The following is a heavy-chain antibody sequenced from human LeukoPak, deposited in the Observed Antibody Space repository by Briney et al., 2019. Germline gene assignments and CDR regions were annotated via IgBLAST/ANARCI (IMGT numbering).Heavy chain of an antibody. CDR3: ARRPRVWEFDAFDI. V-gene: IGHV1-69*01. CDR2: IIPIFGTA. Sequence: GASVKVSCKASGGTFSSYAISWVRQAPGQELEWMGGIIPIFGTANYAQKFQGRVTITADESTSTAYMELSSLRSEDTAVYYCARRPRVWEFDAFDIWGQGTMVTVSS. CDR1: GGTFSSYA. J-gene: IGHJ3*02. D-gene: IGHD1-26*01.